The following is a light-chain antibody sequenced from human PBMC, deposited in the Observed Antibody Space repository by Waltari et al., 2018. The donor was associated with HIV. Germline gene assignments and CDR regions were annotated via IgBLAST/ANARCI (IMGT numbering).Light chain of an antibody. CDR1: QGIRND. J-gene: IGKJ1*01. CDR3: LQDFNYPRT. CDR2: AAS. Sequence: TQSPSSLSASVGDRVTITCRASQGIRNDLGWYQQKPGKSPKLLIYAASSLESGVPSRFSGSGSGTVFTLTISSLQPEDFATYYCLQDFNYPRTFGQGTKVEIK. V-gene: IGKV1-6*01.